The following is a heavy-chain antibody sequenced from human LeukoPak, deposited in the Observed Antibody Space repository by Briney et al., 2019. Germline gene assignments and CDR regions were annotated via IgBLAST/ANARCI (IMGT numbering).Heavy chain of an antibody. D-gene: IGHD3-3*01. CDR1: GYTFDAYA. Sequence: GGSLRLSCAASGYTFDAYAMHWVRQAPGKGLEWVSLISGDGGSTYYADSVKGRFTISRDNSKNSLYLQMNSLRTEDTNLYYCAKEDSVRFFGYGMDVWGQGTTVTVSS. CDR2: ISGDGGST. J-gene: IGHJ6*02. V-gene: IGHV3-43*02. CDR3: AKEDSVRFFGYGMDV.